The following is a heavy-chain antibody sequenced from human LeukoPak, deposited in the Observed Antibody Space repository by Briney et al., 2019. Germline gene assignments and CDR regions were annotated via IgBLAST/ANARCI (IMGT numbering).Heavy chain of an antibody. CDR2: ISSSSSTI. J-gene: IGHJ4*02. CDR3: TSSVDTAYDY. D-gene: IGHD5-18*01. V-gene: IGHV3-48*01. Sequence: GGSLRLSCAASGFTFSSYSMNWVRQAPGKGLEWVSYISSSSSTIYYADSVKGRFTISRDDSKNTAYLQMNSLKTEDTAVYYCTSSVDTAYDYWGQGTLVTVSS. CDR1: GFTFSSYS.